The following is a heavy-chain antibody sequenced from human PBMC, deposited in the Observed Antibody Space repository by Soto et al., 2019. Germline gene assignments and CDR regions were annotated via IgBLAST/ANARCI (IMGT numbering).Heavy chain of an antibody. V-gene: IGHV1-69*13. Sequence: SVKVSCKASGGTFSSYAISWVRQAPGQGLEWMGGIIPIFGTANYAQKFQGRVTITADESTSTAYMELSSLRSEDTAVYYCARGARDGYNYSPYYFDYWGQGTLVTVS. CDR1: GGTFSSYA. CDR3: ARGARDGYNYSPYYFDY. CDR2: IIPIFGTA. J-gene: IGHJ4*02. D-gene: IGHD5-12*01.